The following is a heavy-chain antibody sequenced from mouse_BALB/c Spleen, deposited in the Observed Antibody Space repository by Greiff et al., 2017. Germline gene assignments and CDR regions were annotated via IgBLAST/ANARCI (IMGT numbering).Heavy chain of an antibody. V-gene: IGHV1-39*01. CDR3: ARGGSFAY. Sequence: VQPQQSGPEPEKPGALVKIFCKASGYSFTGYNINWGKPSNGKSPEWIGNFYSYDGGTSYNQKFKGKATLTVDKSSSTAYMQLKSLTSEDSAVYYCARGGSFAYWGQGTLVTVSA. CDR1: GYSFTGYN. CDR2: FYSYDGGT. J-gene: IGHJ3*01.